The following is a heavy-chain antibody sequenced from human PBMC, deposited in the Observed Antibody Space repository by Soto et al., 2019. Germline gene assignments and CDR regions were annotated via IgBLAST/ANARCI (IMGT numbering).Heavy chain of an antibody. J-gene: IGHJ5*02. D-gene: IGHD6-19*01. V-gene: IGHV3-23*01. CDR1: GFTFSSYA. Sequence: GXSLRLSCAASGFTFSSYAISWVIQAPGKGLEWVSAISGSGGSTYYADSVKGRFTISRDNSKNTLYLQMNSLRAEDTAVYYCAKDLSSGWPTGWFDPWGQGTLVTVSS. CDR3: AKDLSSGWPTGWFDP. CDR2: ISGSGGST.